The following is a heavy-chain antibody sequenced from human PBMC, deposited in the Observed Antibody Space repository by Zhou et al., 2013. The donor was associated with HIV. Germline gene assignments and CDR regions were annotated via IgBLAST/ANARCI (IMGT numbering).Heavy chain of an antibody. CDR3: ARVLKHSSSSNWFDP. CDR1: GGTFSSYA. Sequence: QVQLVQSGAEVKKPGSSVKVSCKASGGTFSSYAISWVRQAPGQGLEWMGRIIPILGIANYAQKFQGRVTITADKSTSTAYMELSSLRSEDTAVYYCARVLKHSSSSNWFDPWGQGTLVTVSS. V-gene: IGHV1-69*04. J-gene: IGHJ5*02. CDR2: IIPILGIA. D-gene: IGHD6-6*01.